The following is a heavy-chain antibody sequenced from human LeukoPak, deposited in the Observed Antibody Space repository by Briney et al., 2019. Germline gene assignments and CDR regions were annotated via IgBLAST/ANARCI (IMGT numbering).Heavy chain of an antibody. J-gene: IGHJ3*01. CDR2: IRGDGGST. V-gene: IGHV3-43*02. Sequence: GGSLRLSCAASGFTFDDFAMHWVRQAPGKGLEWVSLIRGDGGSTSYADSVKGRFTISRDNSKNSLYLQMNSLRAEDTAVYYCARHDCHSNSDAFDVWGQGTMVTVSS. D-gene: IGHD2/OR15-2a*01. CDR1: GFTFDDFA. CDR3: ARHDCHSNSDAFDV.